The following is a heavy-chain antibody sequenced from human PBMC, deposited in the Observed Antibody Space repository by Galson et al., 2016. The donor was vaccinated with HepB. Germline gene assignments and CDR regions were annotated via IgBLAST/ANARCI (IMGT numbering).Heavy chain of an antibody. CDR2: TKKESDGGAI. Sequence: SLRLSCAASGFTFSNAWMSWVRQAPGKGLEWVGRTKKESDGGAIDYAAPVKGRFSISRDDSKNTLYLQMNSLKIEDTAVYYCTTDPETLTYYYYGMDVWGPGTTVTVSS. J-gene: IGHJ6*02. CDR1: GFTFSNAW. V-gene: IGHV3-15*01. CDR3: TTDPETLTYYYYGMDV. D-gene: IGHD1-14*01.